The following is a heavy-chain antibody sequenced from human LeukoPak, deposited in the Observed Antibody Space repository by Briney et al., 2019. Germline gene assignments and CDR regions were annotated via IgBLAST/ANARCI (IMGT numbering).Heavy chain of an antibody. CDR1: GYTFTSDG. CDR3: ARESEWFGSSMDV. V-gene: IGHV1-18*01. J-gene: IGHJ6*04. CDR2: ISAYNGNT. Sequence: VASVKVSCKASGYTFTSDGISWVRQAPGQGLEWMGWISAYNGNTNYAQKLQGRGTMTTETSTSTAYMELRSLRSDDTAVYYCARESEWFGSSMDVWGKGTTVTVSS. D-gene: IGHD3-10*01.